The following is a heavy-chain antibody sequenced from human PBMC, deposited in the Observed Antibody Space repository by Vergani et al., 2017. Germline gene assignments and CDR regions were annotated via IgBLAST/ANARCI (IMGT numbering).Heavy chain of an antibody. CDR3: AXAQYCSGGSCYSGRWFDP. V-gene: IGHV1-18*01. J-gene: IGHJ5*02. CDR2: ISAYNGNT. D-gene: IGHD2-15*01. CDR1: GGTFSSYA. Sequence: QVQLVQSGAEVKKPGSSVKVSCKASGGTFSSYAISWVRQAPGQGLEWMGGISAYNGNTNYAQKLQGRVTMTTDTSTSTAYMELRSLRSDDTAVYYCAXAQYCSGGSCYSGRWFDPWGQGTLVTVSS.